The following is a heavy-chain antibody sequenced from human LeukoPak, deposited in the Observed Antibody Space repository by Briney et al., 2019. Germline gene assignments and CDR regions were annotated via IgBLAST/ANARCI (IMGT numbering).Heavy chain of an antibody. V-gene: IGHV1-2*02. D-gene: IGHD2-2*01. CDR3: AREGYCSSIRCLDY. CDR2: IKPNSGGT. J-gene: IGHJ4*02. Sequence: ASVKVSCKASEYTFTGYYMHWVRQAPGQGLEWMGWIKPNSGGTNYAQKFQGRVTMTRDTSISTAYMELSRLRSDDAAVYYCAREGYCSSIRCLDYWGQGTLVTVSS. CDR1: EYTFTGYY.